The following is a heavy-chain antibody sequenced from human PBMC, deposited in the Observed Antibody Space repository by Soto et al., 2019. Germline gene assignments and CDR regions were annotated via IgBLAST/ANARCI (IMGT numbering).Heavy chain of an antibody. J-gene: IGHJ4*02. D-gene: IGHD3-3*01. Sequence: EVQLLESGGGLVQPGGSLRLSCAASGFTFSSYAMSWVRQAPGKGLEWVSAISGSGGSTYYADSVKGRFTISRDNSKNTLYLQMNSLRAEDTAVYYCLALDDFWSGYSDYWGQGTLVTVSS. CDR3: LALDDFWSGYSDY. CDR1: GFTFSSYA. V-gene: IGHV3-23*01. CDR2: ISGSGGST.